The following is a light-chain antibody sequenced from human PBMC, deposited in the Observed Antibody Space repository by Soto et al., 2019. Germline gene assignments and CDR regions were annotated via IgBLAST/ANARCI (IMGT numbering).Light chain of an antibody. J-gene: IGLJ1*01. CDR2: DVT. CDR3: TSYTTSSTYV. V-gene: IGLV2-14*03. CDR1: SSDVGSYNY. Sequence: QSALAQPDSVSGSPGQSITIFCTGTSSDVGSYNYVSWYQQHPGRAPKLMIYDVTNRPSGVSNRFSGSKSGSTASLTISGLQAEYEADYFCTSYTTSSTYVFGTGTKVTVL.